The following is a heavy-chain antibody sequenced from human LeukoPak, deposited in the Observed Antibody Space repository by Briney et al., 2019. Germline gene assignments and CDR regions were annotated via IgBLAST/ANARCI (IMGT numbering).Heavy chain of an antibody. D-gene: IGHD1-26*01. CDR1: GFTFSSYG. CDR2: IRYDGSNK. V-gene: IGHV3-30*02. CDR3: AKDKWELPRLGYYFDY. Sequence: GGSLRLSCAASGFTFSSYGMHWVRQAPGKGLEWVAFIRYDGSNKYYADSVKGRFTISRDNSKNTLYLQMNSLRAEDTAVYYCAKDKWELPRLGYYFDYWGQGTLVTVSS. J-gene: IGHJ4*02.